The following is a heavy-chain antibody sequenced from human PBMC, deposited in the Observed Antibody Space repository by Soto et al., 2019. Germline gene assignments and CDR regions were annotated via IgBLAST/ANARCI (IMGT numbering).Heavy chain of an antibody. V-gene: IGHV3-30*18. Sequence: VGSLRLSCAASGFTFSSYGMHWVRQAPGNGLEWVAVISYDGSNKYYADSVKGRFTISRDNSKNTLYLQMNSLRAEDTAVYYCAKKGIQLWSPLRYWGQGTLVTVSS. CDR3: AKKGIQLWSPLRY. D-gene: IGHD5-18*01. CDR2: ISYDGSNK. J-gene: IGHJ4*02. CDR1: GFTFSSYG.